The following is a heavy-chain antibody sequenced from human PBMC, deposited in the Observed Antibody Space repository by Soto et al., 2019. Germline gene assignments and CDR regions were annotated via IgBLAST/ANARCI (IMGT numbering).Heavy chain of an antibody. CDR3: AKNQRYFDWYYGMDV. J-gene: IGHJ6*02. V-gene: IGHV3-23*01. Sequence: GGSLRLSCVASGITFSSYAMSWVRQAPGKGLEWVSGINTSGGATYYADSVKGRFTISRDNFKDTLYLQMNSLGAQDTAVYYCAKNQRYFDWYYGMDVWGQGTTVTVSS. D-gene: IGHD3-9*01. CDR1: GITFSSYA. CDR2: INTSGGAT.